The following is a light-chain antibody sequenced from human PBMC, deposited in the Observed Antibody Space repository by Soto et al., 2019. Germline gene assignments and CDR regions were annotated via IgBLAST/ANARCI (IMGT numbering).Light chain of an antibody. CDR2: EVN. CDR1: SSDVGAYKY. J-gene: IGLJ1*01. V-gene: IGLV2-14*01. CDR3: SPYTGSRTLV. Sequence: QSVLAQPASVSGSPGQSITISCTGTSSDVGAYKYVSWYQQYPGKAPKLMIYEVNNRPSGVSNRFSGSKSGNTASLTISGLQAEDEADYYCSPYTGSRTLVFGTGTKVTVL.